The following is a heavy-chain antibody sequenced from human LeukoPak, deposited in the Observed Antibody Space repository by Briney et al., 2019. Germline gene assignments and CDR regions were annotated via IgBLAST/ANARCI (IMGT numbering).Heavy chain of an antibody. Sequence: GGSLRLSCAASGLTVNNYDMSWVRQAPGKGLQWVSAITGSGGNTYYADSVKGRFTISRDTSKNTLYLQMNSLRAEDTALYYCAKMSWNLAGGHFWGQGTLVTVSP. CDR2: ITGSGGNT. V-gene: IGHV3-23*01. CDR1: GLTVNNYD. J-gene: IGHJ4*02. CDR3: AKMSWNLAGGHF. D-gene: IGHD2-21*01.